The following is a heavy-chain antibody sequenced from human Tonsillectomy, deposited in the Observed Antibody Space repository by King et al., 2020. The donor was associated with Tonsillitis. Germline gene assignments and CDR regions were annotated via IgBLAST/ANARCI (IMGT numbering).Heavy chain of an antibody. Sequence: VQLVESGAEVKKPGASVKVSCTASGYTFSTYGISWVRQAPGQRLEWMGWISASNGHTNYAQTLQGRVTMTTDTSTSTAYMELRGLRSDDTALYYCARPHWELYYHYPMDVWGQGTTVTVSS. CDR2: ISASNGHT. CDR1: GYTFSTYG. J-gene: IGHJ6*02. CDR3: ARPHWELYYHYPMDV. V-gene: IGHV1-18*01. D-gene: IGHD4-23*01.